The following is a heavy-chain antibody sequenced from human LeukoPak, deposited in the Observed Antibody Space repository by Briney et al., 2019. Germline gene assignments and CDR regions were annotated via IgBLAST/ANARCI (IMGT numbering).Heavy chain of an antibody. D-gene: IGHD1-26*01. V-gene: IGHV3-23*01. CDR3: AKAGSIRFDY. CDR1: GFTFITYA. CDR2: ISGSGTGGRT. Sequence: GGSLRLSCAASGFTFITYAMSWVRQAPGKGLEWASGISGSGTGGRTYYADSVKGRFTISRDNSKNTLYLQMNSLRAEDTAVYYCAKAGSIRFDYWGQGTLVTVSS. J-gene: IGHJ4*02.